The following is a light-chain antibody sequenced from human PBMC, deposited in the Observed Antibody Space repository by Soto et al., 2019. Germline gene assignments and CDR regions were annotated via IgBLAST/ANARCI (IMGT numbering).Light chain of an antibody. CDR3: QPSYSSPWT. J-gene: IGKJ1*01. V-gene: IGKV1-39*01. CDR2: ASS. Sequence: DLQVIQSPSSLSASVGDRVTITCRASQSIFNYLNWYQQKPGKAPKLLIYASSSLKSGVPSRFSGGGAGTDFTLTISTLQPADFATYYCQPSYSSPWTFSRGTKVEIK. CDR1: QSIFNY.